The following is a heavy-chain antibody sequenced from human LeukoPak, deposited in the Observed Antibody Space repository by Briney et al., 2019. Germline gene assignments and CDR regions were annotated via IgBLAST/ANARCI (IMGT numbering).Heavy chain of an antibody. Sequence: ASVKVSCKASGYTFTSYDINWVRQATGQGLEWMGWMNPNSGNTGYAQKFQGRVTMTRNTSISTAYMELSSLRSDDTAVYYCARDRRRIAVASYYFDYWGQGTLVTVSS. CDR2: MNPNSGNT. D-gene: IGHD6-19*01. V-gene: IGHV1-8*01. CDR3: ARDRRRIAVASYYFDY. J-gene: IGHJ4*02. CDR1: GYTFTSYD.